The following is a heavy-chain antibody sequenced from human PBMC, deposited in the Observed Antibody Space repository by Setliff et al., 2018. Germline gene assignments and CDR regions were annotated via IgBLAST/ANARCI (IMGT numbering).Heavy chain of an antibody. J-gene: IGHJ1*01. D-gene: IGHD2-21*01. Sequence: ASVKVSCKASGYNFKDYFIHWVQQAPGKGLEWVGRIDPEDGETRYAERFEGRVIITADRSTDTVSMELTNLNSEDRAVFYCATGLDHLVMVYFQYWGQGTLVTVSS. CDR3: ATGLDHLVMVYFQY. V-gene: IGHV1-69-2*01. CDR1: GYNFKDYF. CDR2: IDPEDGET.